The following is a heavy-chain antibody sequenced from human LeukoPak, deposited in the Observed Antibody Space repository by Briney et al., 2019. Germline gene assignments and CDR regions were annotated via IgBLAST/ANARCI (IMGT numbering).Heavy chain of an antibody. CDR1: GFTFSSYA. J-gene: IGHJ2*01. CDR2: ISSSSRTI. V-gene: IGHV3-48*01. Sequence: PGGSLRLSCAASGFTFSSYAMSWVRQAPGKGLEWIADISSSSRTIHYANSVQGRFTISRDNAKNSLYLQMNSLRAEDTAVYYCTRGPIVVVVASYWYFDLWGRGTLVTVSS. D-gene: IGHD2-15*01. CDR3: TRGPIVVVVASYWYFDL.